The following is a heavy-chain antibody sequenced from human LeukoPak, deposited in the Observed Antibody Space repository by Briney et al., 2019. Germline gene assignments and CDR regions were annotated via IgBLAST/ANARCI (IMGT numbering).Heavy chain of an antibody. CDR3: ARDGRGLGFYYYYMDV. D-gene: IGHD2-8*01. CDR1: GGSFSGYY. CDR2: IYYSGST. Sequence: PSETLSLTCAVYGGSFSGYYWSWIRQPPGKGLEFIGSIYYSGSTYYNPSLKSRVTISVDTSKNQFSLKLSSVTAADTAVYYCARDGRGLGFYYYYMDVWGKGTTVTVSS. V-gene: IGHV4-34*01. J-gene: IGHJ6*03.